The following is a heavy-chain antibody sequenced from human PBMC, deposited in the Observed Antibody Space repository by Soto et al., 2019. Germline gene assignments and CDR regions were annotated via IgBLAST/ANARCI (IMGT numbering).Heavy chain of an antibody. V-gene: IGHV3-21*01. CDR2: ISSSSSYI. CDR3: ARSSHVPAASNDP. J-gene: IGHJ5*02. D-gene: IGHD2-2*01. Sequence: GGSLRLSCAASGFTFSSYSMNWVRQAPGKGLEWVSSISSSSSYIYYADSVKGRFTISRDNAKNSLYLQMNSLRAEDTAVYYCARSSHVPAASNDPWGQGTLVTVSS. CDR1: GFTFSSYS.